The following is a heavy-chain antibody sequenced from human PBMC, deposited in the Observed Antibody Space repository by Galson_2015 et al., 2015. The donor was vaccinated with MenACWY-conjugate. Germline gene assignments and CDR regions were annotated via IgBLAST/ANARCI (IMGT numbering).Heavy chain of an antibody. CDR2: INSDGSAA. J-gene: IGHJ4*02. V-gene: IGHV3-74*01. CDR3: ATYCSSPNCYANGAY. Sequence: SLRLSCAASGFTFSRYWMHWVRQSPGKGLVWVSRINSDGSAADYADSVKGRFTISRDNTKNTLYLQTNSLRAEDTAVYYCATYCSSPNCYANGAYWGQGTLVTVSS. CDR1: GFTFSRYW. D-gene: IGHD2-2*01.